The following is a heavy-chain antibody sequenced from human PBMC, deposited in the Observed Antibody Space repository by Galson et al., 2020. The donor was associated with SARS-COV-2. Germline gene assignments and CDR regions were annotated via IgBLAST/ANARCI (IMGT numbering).Heavy chain of an antibody. CDR1: GFTFSSYG. CDR3: AKDPTEYCSGGSCYAGGN. CDR2: IRYDGSQK. V-gene: IGHV3-30*02. J-gene: IGHJ4*02. D-gene: IGHD2-15*01. Sequence: GGSLRLSCAASGFTFSSYGMHWVRQAPGKGLEWVAFIRYDGSQKYYADSVKGRLTISRDNSKNTLYLQMNTLRAEDTAVFYCAKDPTEYCSGGSCYAGGNWGQGTLVTVSS.